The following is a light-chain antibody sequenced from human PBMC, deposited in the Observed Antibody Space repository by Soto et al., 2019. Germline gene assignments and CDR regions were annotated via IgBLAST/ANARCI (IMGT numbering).Light chain of an antibody. CDR2: DAS. V-gene: IGKV1-33*01. J-gene: IGKJ5*01. CDR1: QDISDV. Sequence: DIQMTQTPSALSASVGDRVTITCQASQDISDVLNWYQQQPGKAPTVLIYDASKLQTGVPSRFSGRGSGKDFTFTISSLQPDDSGTYYCQQFYDLPITFGQGTRLEI. CDR3: QQFYDLPIT.